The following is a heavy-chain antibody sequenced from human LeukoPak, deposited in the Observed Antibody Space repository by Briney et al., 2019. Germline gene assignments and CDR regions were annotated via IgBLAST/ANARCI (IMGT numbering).Heavy chain of an antibody. CDR3: AKGLIADYYMDV. J-gene: IGHJ6*03. D-gene: IGHD2-21*01. CDR2: ISYDGSNK. CDR1: GFTFGSYG. Sequence: GGSRSLSVAAPGFTFGSYGLHWFRQAPGKGLEWVAVISYDGSNKYYADSVKGRFTISRDNSKNTLYLQMNSLRAEDTAVYYCAKGLIADYYMDVWGKGTTVTVSS. V-gene: IGHV3-30*18.